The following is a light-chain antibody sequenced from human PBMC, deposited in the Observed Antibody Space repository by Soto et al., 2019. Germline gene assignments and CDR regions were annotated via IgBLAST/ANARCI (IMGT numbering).Light chain of an antibody. CDR1: QSIDTY. J-gene: IGKJ2*01. V-gene: IGKV1-39*01. Sequence: DIQMTPSPSPLSVSVGDRVTITCRASQSIDTYLNWYQQKPGKAPKLLIYAASGLHSGVPARFSGSGSGTDFTLTISSLQPEDFATYYCQQSYGAPPTFGQGTKV. CDR2: AAS. CDR3: QQSYGAPPT.